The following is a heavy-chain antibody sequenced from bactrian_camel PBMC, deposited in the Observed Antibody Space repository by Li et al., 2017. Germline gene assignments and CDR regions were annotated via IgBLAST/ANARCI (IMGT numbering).Heavy chain of an antibody. CDR1: GPVHKNGC. Sequence: VQLVESGGDSVQAGGSLRLSCAVSGPVHKNGCMGWFRQRPGEEREEVAIMDQHDSADYAEAVAGRFFISRNNADNSLYLQMNSLKVEDTARYHCVVVQVGFIRISWTTGAKEPRSPSP. D-gene: IGHD5*01. V-gene: IGHV3S53*01. J-gene: IGHJ7*01. CDR2: MDQHDSA.